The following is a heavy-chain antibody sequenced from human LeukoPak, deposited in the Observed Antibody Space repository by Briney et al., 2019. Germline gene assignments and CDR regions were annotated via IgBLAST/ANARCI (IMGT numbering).Heavy chain of an antibody. CDR3: ARDLLPMVYASNWFDP. CDR1: GGTFSSYA. Sequence: ASVKVSCKASGGTFSSYAISWVRQAPGQGLEWMGIINPSGGSTSYAQKFQGRVTMTRDMSTSTVYMELSSLRSEDTAVYYCARDLLPMVYASNWFDPWGQGTLVTVSS. J-gene: IGHJ5*02. CDR2: INPSGGST. V-gene: IGHV1-46*01. D-gene: IGHD2-8*01.